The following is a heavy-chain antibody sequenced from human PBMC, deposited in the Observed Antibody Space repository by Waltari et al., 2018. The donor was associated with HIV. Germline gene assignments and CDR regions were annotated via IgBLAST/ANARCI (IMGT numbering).Heavy chain of an antibody. J-gene: IGHJ4*02. V-gene: IGHV3-23*01. D-gene: IGHD3-10*01. CDR1: GFSVSNYG. CDR3: AKLNTGSED. CDR2: IGGIGATI. Sequence: EVQLLESGGGLVQPGGSLRFCCAASGFSVSNYGMSWVRQAPGRGLEWVSSIGGIGATIYDADSVKGRFTISRDNSRNILYLQMNSLRAEDTALYFCAKLNTGSEDWGQGTLVTVSS.